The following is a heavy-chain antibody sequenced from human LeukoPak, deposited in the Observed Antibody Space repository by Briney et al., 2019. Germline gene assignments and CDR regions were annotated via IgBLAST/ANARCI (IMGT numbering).Heavy chain of an antibody. D-gene: IGHD3-22*01. V-gene: IGHV3-21*04. CDR2: IGSCGGFV. CDR3: VRDKYERSNLAYFDS. CDR1: GFIFSTHS. Sequence: PGGSLRLSCAASGFIFSTHSLNWVRQAPGKGLEWVSCIGSCGGFVHYGDSVKGRFTISRDNSKDSLHLQMDSLRADDTAVYYCVRDKYERSNLAYFDSWGQGTLVTVSS. J-gene: IGHJ4*01.